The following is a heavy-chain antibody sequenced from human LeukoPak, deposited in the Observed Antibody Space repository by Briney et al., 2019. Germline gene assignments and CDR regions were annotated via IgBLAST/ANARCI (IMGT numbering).Heavy chain of an antibody. CDR3: XXXXXXLXPEIDY. D-gene: IGHD3-3*01. CDR2: IYYSGTT. Sequence: SGTLSLTCTVSGGSISSSSYYWGWIRQPPGKGLEWIGSIYYSGTTYYNPSLKSLVTISVDTSKNKFSLKLSSVTAPDTPVYXXXXXXXXLXPEIDYWGQGTLVTVSS. V-gene: IGHV4-39*01. J-gene: IGHJ4*02. CDR1: GGSISSSSYY.